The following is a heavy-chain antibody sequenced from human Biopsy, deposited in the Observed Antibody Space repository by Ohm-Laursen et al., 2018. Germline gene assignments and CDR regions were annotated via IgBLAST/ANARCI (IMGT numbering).Heavy chain of an antibody. CDR2: VYYSGST. D-gene: IGHD3-3*01. Sequence: SETLSLTCSVSGGSISSRNHYWGWLRKPPGKGLEWIGHVYYSGSTFYNSSLESRVTVSVDTSKKQFHLRLTSMSASDTAVYYCARLSLDYFWSCAHFYFDYLGLGTLVTVSS. CDR3: ARLSLDYFWSCAHFYFDY. CDR1: GGSISSRNHY. V-gene: IGHV4-39*01. J-gene: IGHJ4*02.